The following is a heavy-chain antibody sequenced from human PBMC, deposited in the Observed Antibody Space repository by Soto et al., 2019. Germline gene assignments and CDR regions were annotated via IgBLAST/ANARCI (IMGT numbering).Heavy chain of an antibody. D-gene: IGHD3-3*01. J-gene: IGHJ6*03. CDR3: ARATWTDYYYYYMDV. V-gene: IGHV5-51*01. Sequence: GESLKISCKGSGYSFTSSWIGWVRQMPGKGLEWMGIIYPGDSDTRYSPSFQGQVTISADKSISTAYLQWSSLKASDTAMHYCARATWTDYYYYYMDVWGKGTTVTVSS. CDR1: GYSFTSSW. CDR2: IYPGDSDT.